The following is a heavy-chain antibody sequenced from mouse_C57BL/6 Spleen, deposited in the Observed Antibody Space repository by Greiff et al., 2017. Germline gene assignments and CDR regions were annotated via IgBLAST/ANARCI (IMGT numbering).Heavy chain of an antibody. J-gene: IGHJ4*01. Sequence: QVQLQQSGAELVRPGASVTLSCKASGYTFTDYEMHWVKQTPVHGLEWIGAIDPETGGTAYNQKCKGKAILTADKSSSTAYMELRSLTSEDSAVYYCTMWLLRLAMDYWGQGTSVTVSS. CDR1: GYTFTDYE. V-gene: IGHV1-15*01. CDR2: IDPETGGT. CDR3: TMWLLRLAMDY. D-gene: IGHD2-3*01.